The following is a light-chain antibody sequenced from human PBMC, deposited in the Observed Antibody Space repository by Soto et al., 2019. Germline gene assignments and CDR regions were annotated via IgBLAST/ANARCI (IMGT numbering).Light chain of an antibody. CDR1: QSVSSSY. CDR2: GAS. CDR3: QQYNSWPLT. Sequence: PGERVTLSCRASQSVSSSYLTWYQQKPGRAPRLLIYGASTRATGIPARFSGSGSGTEFTLTISSLQSEDFAVYYCQQYNSWPLTFGGGTKVDIK. V-gene: IGKV3-15*01. J-gene: IGKJ4*01.